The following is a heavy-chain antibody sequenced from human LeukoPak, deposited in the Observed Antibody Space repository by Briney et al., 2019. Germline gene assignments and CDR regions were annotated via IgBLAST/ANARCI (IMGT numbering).Heavy chain of an antibody. J-gene: IGHJ4*02. Sequence: GGSLRLSFAASGITSRGTAMHWFRQASGKGLEWVGRIRSKANNYATAYAASLKGRFSVSRDDSNNTAYLDMNNLETEDTAIYYCTRQYGGLGHSLDYSGQGTLVTVSS. CDR3: TRQYGGLGHSLDY. V-gene: IGHV3-73*01. D-gene: IGHD4-23*01. CDR2: IRSKANNYAT. CDR1: GITSRGTA.